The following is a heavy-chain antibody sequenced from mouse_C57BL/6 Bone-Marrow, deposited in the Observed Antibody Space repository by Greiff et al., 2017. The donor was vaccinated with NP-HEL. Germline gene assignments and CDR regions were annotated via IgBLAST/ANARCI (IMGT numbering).Heavy chain of an antibody. CDR3: ARQELSYAMDY. CDR1: GFTFSSYG. V-gene: IGHV5-6*02. Sequence: DVKLVESGGDLVKPGGSLKLSCAASGFTFSSYGMSWVRQTPDKRLEWVATISSGGSYTYYPDSVKGRFTISRDNAKNTLYLQMSSLKSEDTAMYYCARQELSYAMDYWGQGTSVTVSS. CDR2: ISSGGSYT. J-gene: IGHJ4*01.